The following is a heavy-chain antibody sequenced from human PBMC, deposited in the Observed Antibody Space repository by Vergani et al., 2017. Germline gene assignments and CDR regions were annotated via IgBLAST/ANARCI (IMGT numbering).Heavy chain of an antibody. CDR2: VNPEGTNT. V-gene: IGHV3-74*01. CDR1: GFPLSNAW. J-gene: IGHJ4*02. Sequence: EVQLVESGGGLVQPGGSLRLSCAASGFPLSNAWIHWVRQGPGKGLEWVSRVNPEGTNTPYADSVKGRFTISRDNAKNSLYLQMNSLRAEDTALYYCARLWFGESPHYWGQGTLVTVSS. D-gene: IGHD3-10*01. CDR3: ARLWFGESPHY.